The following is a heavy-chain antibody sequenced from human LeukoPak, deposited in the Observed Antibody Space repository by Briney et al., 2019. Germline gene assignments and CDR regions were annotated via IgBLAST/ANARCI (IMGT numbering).Heavy chain of an antibody. J-gene: IGHJ4*02. CDR2: INPSGGST. D-gene: IGHD5-12*01. CDR1: GYTFTSYY. CDR3: ATSRTKKVDSGYHTTFDY. Sequence: GASVKVSCKASGYTFTSYYMHWVRQAPGQGLEWMGIINPSGGSTSYAQKFQGRVTMTRDTSTSTVYMELSSLRSEDTAVHYCATSRTKKVDSGYHTTFDYWGQGTLVTVSS. V-gene: IGHV1-46*01.